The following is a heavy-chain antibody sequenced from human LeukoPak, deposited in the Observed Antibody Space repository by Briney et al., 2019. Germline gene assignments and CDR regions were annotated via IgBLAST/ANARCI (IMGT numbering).Heavy chain of an antibody. J-gene: IGHJ1*01. V-gene: IGHV3-23*01. CDR3: AKDPRVGATMGRYFQH. CDR2: ISGSGGST. D-gene: IGHD1-26*01. Sequence: QPGGSLRLSCAASGFTFSSYEMNWVRQAPGKGLEWVSAISGSGGSTYYADSVKGRFTISRDNSKNTLYLQMNSLRAEDTAVYYCAKDPRVGATMGRYFQHWGQGTLVTVSS. CDR1: GFTFSSYE.